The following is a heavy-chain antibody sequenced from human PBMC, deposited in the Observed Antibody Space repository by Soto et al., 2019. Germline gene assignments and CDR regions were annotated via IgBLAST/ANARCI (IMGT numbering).Heavy chain of an antibody. CDR2: IYYSGST. J-gene: IGHJ4*01. D-gene: IGHD3-3*01. Sequence: PSETLSLTCTVSGGSISSYYWSWIRQPPGKGLEWIGYIYYSGSTNYNPSLKSRVTISVDTSKNQFSLKLSSVTAADTAVYYCARLFGVVIMRDSYFDYWGQGTLVTVSS. V-gene: IGHV4-59*08. CDR3: ARLFGVVIMRDSYFDY. CDR1: GGSISSYY.